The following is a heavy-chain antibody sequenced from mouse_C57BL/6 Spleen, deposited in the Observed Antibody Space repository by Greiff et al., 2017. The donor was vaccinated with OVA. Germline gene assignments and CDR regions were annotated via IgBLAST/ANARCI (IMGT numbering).Heavy chain of an antibody. J-gene: IGHJ4*01. CDR2: ISYDGSN. V-gene: IGHV3-6*01. D-gene: IGHD2-4*01. CDR3: ARSIYYDYEDYAMDY. CDR1: GYSITSGYY. Sequence: EVQVVESGPGLVKPSQSLSLTCSVTGYSITSGYYWNWIRQFPGNKLEWMGYISYDGSNNYNPSLKNRISITRDTSKNQFFLKLNSVTTEDTATYYCARSIYYDYEDYAMDYWGQGTSVTVSS.